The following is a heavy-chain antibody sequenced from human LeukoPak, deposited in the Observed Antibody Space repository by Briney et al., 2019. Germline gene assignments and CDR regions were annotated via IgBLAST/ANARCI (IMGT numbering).Heavy chain of an antibody. CDR3: QGVVVPAAMGNYYYYYMDV. CDR1: GGSISSSSYY. D-gene: IGHD2-2*01. J-gene: IGHJ6*03. CDR2: INHSGST. V-gene: IGHV4-39*07. Sequence: SETLSLTCTVSGGSISSSSYYWGWIRQPPGKGLEWIGEINHSGSTNYNPSLKSRVTISVDTSKNQFSLKLSSVTAADTAVYYCQGVVVPAAMGNYYYYYMDVWGKGTTVTISS.